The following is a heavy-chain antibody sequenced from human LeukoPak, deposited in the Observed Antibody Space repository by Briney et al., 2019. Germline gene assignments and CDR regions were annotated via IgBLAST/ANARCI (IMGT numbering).Heavy chain of an antibody. Sequence: GGSLRLSCAASGFTFSSYSMNWVRQAPGKGLEWVSSISSSSSYIYYADSVKGRFTISRDNAKNSLYLQMNSLRAEDTAVYYCARVTGSSWYLSYYYYMDVWGKGTTVTVSS. CDR3: ARVTGSSWYLSYYYYMDV. CDR2: ISSSSSYI. V-gene: IGHV3-21*01. CDR1: GFTFSSYS. J-gene: IGHJ6*03. D-gene: IGHD6-13*01.